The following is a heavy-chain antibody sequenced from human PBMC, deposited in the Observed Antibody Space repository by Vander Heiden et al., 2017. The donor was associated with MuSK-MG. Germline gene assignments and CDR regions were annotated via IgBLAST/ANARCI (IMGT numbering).Heavy chain of an antibody. CDR2: IWYDGSNK. Sequence: QVQLVESGGGVVQPGRSLRLSCAASGFTFSRNGMPWVRQAPGKGLEWVAVIWYDGSNKYYADSVKGRFTISRDNSKNTLYLQMNSLRDEDTAVYYCARTYCSSTSCYRPYYHYYYMDVWGKGTTVTVS. D-gene: IGHD2-2*01. J-gene: IGHJ6*03. CDR3: ARTYCSSTSCYRPYYHYYYMDV. CDR1: GFTFSRNG. V-gene: IGHV3-33*01.